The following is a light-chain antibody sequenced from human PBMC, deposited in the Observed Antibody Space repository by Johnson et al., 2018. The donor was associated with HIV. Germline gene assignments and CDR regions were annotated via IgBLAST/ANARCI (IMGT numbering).Light chain of an antibody. Sequence: QSVLTQPPSVSAAPGQKVTISCSGSSSNIGNNYVSWYQQLPGTAPKLLIYENTKRPSGIPDRFSGSKSGTSATLGTTGLQHGDEGDYYCGTWDRSLSAGGVFGTGTCVTVL. CDR3: GTWDRSLSAGGV. V-gene: IGLV1-51*02. J-gene: IGLJ1*01. CDR1: SSNIGNNY. CDR2: ENT.